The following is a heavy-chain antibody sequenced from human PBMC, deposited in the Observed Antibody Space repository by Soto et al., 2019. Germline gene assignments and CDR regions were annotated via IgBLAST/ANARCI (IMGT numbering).Heavy chain of an antibody. Sequence: PSETLCLTCTVSGYSISRGYHWGWVRQPPGQRLEWIATIYKTGRTYYNPSLKSRVNISVDTSKNQFSLEAISVTAADTAIYYCVRSYSGDDSPLDYWGQGTLVTVSS. V-gene: IGHV4-38-2*02. CDR1: GYSISRGYH. D-gene: IGHD5-12*01. J-gene: IGHJ4*02. CDR2: IYKTGRT. CDR3: VRSYSGDDSPLDY.